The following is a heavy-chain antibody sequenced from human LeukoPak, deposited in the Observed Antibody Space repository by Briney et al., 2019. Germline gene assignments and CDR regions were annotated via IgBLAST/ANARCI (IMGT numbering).Heavy chain of an antibody. CDR2: INPNSGGT. Sequence: GSSVKVSCKASGGTFSSYAISWVRQAPGQGLEWMGWINPNSGGTNYAQKFQGRVTMTRDTSISTAYMELSRLRSDDTAEYYCAKGGEWRKPSWFDPWGQGTLVTVSS. V-gene: IGHV1-2*02. D-gene: IGHD3-10*01. J-gene: IGHJ5*02. CDR3: AKGGEWRKPSWFDP. CDR1: GGTFSSYA.